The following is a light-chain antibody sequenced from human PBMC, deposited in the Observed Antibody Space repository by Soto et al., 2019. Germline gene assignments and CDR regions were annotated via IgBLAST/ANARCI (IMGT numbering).Light chain of an antibody. CDR1: QDIANF. CDR2: AAS. J-gene: IGKJ1*01. CDR3: QQSYSTWT. Sequence: IQMTQSPSSLSASVGDRVTITCRASQDIANFLHWYQHKPGKAPRILIYAASNLQRGVPSRFSGSGSGTDFTLTISSLQPEDFATYYCQQSYSTWTLGQGTKVDI. V-gene: IGKV1-39*01.